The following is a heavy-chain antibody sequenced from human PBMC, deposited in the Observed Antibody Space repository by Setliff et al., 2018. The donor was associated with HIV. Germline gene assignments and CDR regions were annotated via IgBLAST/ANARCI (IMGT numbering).Heavy chain of an antibody. CDR2: INHSGST. CDR1: GGSFSGYY. Sequence: SETLSLTCAVYGGSFSGYYWSWIRQPPGKGLEWIGEINHSGSTNYNPSLKSRVTISVDTSKNQFSLKVSSVTAADTAVYYCARDLRGTQSSDYWGQGTLVTVSS. J-gene: IGHJ4*02. CDR3: ARDLRGTQSSDY. D-gene: IGHD1-1*01. V-gene: IGHV4-34*01.